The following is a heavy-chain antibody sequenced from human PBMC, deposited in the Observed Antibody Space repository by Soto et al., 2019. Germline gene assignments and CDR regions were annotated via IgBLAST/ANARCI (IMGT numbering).Heavy chain of an antibody. CDR1: GFTFNNAW. J-gene: IGHJ4*02. Sequence: GGSLRLSCAGSGFTFNNAWMSWVRQAPGKGLEWVGRIKKETDGGTTDYAASVKGRFSISRDDSKNTVFLQMNSLRTEDTAVYYCTTVFLWSYYFDNWGPGTLVTVSS. CDR3: TTVFLWSYYFDN. D-gene: IGHD2-21*01. V-gene: IGHV3-15*01. CDR2: IKKETDGGTT.